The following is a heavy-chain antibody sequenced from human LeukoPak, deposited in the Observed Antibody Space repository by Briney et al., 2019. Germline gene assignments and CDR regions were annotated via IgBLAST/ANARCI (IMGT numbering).Heavy chain of an antibody. Sequence: SETLSLTCAVYGGSFSGYYWSWIRQPPGKGLEWIGEINHSGSTNYNPSLKSRVTISVDTSKNQFSLKLSSVTAADTAVYYCARHYYYYYGMDVWGQGTTVTVSS. CDR3: ARHYYYYYGMDV. J-gene: IGHJ6*02. V-gene: IGHV4-34*01. CDR1: GGSFSGYY. CDR2: INHSGST.